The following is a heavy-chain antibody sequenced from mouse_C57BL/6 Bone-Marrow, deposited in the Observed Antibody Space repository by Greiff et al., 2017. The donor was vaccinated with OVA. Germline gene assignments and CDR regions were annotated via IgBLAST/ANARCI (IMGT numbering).Heavy chain of an antibody. Sequence: VQLQQPGAELVRPGSSVKLSCKASGYTFTSYWMHWVKQRPIQGLEWIGNIDPSDSETHYNQKFKDKATLTVDKSSSTAYMQLSSLTSEDSAVYYCARWDGSSHWYFDVWGTGTTVTVSS. V-gene: IGHV1-52*01. CDR1: GYTFTSYW. CDR3: ARWDGSSHWYFDV. J-gene: IGHJ1*03. CDR2: IDPSDSET. D-gene: IGHD1-1*01.